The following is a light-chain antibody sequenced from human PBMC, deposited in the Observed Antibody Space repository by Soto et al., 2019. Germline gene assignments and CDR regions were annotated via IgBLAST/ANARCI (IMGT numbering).Light chain of an antibody. Sequence: QSVLTQPASVSGSPGQSITISCTGTSSDVGGYNYVSWYQQHPGKAPKLMIYNVSNRPSGVSNRFSGSKSGNTASLTISGRQAEDEAHYYCISFTSNNTVVFGAGTKLTVL. CDR1: SSDVGGYNY. CDR2: NVS. V-gene: IGLV2-14*01. J-gene: IGLJ2*01. CDR3: ISFTSNNTVV.